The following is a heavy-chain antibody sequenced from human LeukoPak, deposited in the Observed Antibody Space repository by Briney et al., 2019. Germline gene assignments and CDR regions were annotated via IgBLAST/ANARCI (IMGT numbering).Heavy chain of an antibody. V-gene: IGHV3-23*01. D-gene: IGHD6-13*01. J-gene: IGHJ4*02. CDR1: GFTFSSYG. CDR3: AKYSTLAAALDY. Sequence: GGTLRLSCAASGFTFSSYGMSWVRQAPGKGLEWVSAISGSGGSTYYADSVKGRFTISRDNSKNMLYLQMSNLRAEDTAVYYCAKYSTLAAALDYWGQGTLVTVSS. CDR2: ISGSGGST.